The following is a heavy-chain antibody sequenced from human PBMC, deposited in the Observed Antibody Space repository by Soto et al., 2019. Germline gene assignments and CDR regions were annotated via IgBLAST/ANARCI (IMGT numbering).Heavy chain of an antibody. V-gene: IGHV3-53*01. CDR1: GFAVGSNY. J-gene: IGHJ4*02. D-gene: IGHD1-26*01. CDR3: ERGFVGASL. Sequence: PGGSLRLSCVASGFAVGSNYLSWVRQAPGKGLEWVSTIYSGGTTYYADSVKGRFTISRDNSKNTLYLQMNSLRAEDTAVYYCERGFVGASLWGQGTLVTVSS. CDR2: IYSGGTT.